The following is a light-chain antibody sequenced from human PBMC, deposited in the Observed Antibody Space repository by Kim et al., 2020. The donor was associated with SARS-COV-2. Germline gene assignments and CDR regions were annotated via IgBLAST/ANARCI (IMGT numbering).Light chain of an antibody. V-gene: IGLV1-40*01. CDR2: DNT. CDR3: QSYDNSLSGWV. J-gene: IGLJ3*02. CDR1: SSNIGAGYD. Sequence: RVTISCTGSSSNIGAGYDVHWYQQFPGTAPKFLIYDNTNRPSGVPDRFSGSKSGTSASLAITGLQAEDEADYYCQSYDNSLSGWVFGGGTQLTVL.